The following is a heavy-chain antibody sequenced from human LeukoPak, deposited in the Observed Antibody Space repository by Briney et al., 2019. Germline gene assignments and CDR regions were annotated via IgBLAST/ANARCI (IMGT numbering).Heavy chain of an antibody. Sequence: PGGSLRLSCAASGFTFSSYSMNWVRQAPGKGLEWVSSISSSSSYIYYADSVKGRFTISRDNAKNSLYLQMNSLRAEDTAVYYCARGVWFGESWAGYWGQGTLVTVSS. V-gene: IGHV3-21*04. J-gene: IGHJ4*02. CDR1: GFTFSSYS. D-gene: IGHD3-10*01. CDR3: ARGVWFGESWAGY. CDR2: ISSSSSYI.